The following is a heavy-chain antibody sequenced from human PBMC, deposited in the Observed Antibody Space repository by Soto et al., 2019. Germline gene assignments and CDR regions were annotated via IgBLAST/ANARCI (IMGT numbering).Heavy chain of an antibody. CDR3: ARESEDPTSNFDY. Sequence: SGGSLRLSCAASGFTFTRYSMNWVRQAPGKGLEWVSSISSTTNYIYYAGSMKGRFTVSRDNAKNSVYLEMNSLSAEDTAVYYCARESEDPTSNFDYWGQGTLVTVSS. V-gene: IGHV3-21*01. CDR2: ISSTTNYI. J-gene: IGHJ4*02. CDR1: GFTFTRYS.